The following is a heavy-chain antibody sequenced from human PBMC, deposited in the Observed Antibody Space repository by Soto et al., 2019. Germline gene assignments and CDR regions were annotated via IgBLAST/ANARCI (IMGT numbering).Heavy chain of an antibody. CDR1: GFNFGTYA. CDR3: AKEGGVNGVDV. CDR2: IWYDGSDK. Sequence: VQLLESGGGLVQPGGSLRLSCAASGFNFGTYAMHWVRQAPGKGLEWVAVIWYDGSDKYYADSVKGRFTISRDNSKNTLYLQLNSLRADDTAVYYCAKEGGVNGVDVWGQGTTVTVSS. D-gene: IGHD3-10*01. J-gene: IGHJ6*02. V-gene: IGHV3-33*06.